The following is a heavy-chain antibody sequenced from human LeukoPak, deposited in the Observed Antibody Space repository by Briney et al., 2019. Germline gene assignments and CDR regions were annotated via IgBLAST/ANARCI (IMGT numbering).Heavy chain of an antibody. CDR1: GFTFSSYA. J-gene: IGHJ4*02. CDR2: ISGSGGST. D-gene: IGHD6-19*01. CDR3: TTSPEAVAEIPDY. Sequence: GGSLRLSCAASGFTFSSYAMSWVRQAPGKGLEWVSAISGSGGSTYYADSVKGRFTISRDNSKNTLYLQMNSLKTEDTAVYYCTTSPEAVAEIPDYWGQGTLVTVSS. V-gene: IGHV3-23*01.